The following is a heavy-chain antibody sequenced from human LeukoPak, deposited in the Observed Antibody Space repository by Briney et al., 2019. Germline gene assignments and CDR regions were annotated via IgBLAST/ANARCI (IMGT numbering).Heavy chain of an antibody. CDR3: ARATVLRFLDY. V-gene: IGHV4-38-2*02. Sequence: SETLSLTCTVSGGSISSGYYWGWIRQPPGKGLEWIGSIYHSGSTYYNPPLKSRVTISVDTSKNQFSLKLSSVTAADTAVYYCARATVLRFLDYWGQGTLVTVSS. CDR1: GGSISSGYY. CDR2: IYHSGST. J-gene: IGHJ4*02. D-gene: IGHD3-3*01.